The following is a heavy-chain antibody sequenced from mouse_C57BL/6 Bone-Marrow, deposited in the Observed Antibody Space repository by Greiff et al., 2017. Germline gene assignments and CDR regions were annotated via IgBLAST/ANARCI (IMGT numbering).Heavy chain of an antibody. CDR3: TGLGYYCFAY. J-gene: IGHJ3*01. Sequence: EVKVEESGGGLVQPGGSMKLSCVASGFTFSNYWMNWVRQSPEKGLEWVAQIRLKSDNYATHYAESVKGRFTISRDDYKSSVHLQMNNLRAEDTGIYYCTGLGYYCFAYWGQGTLVTVSA. V-gene: IGHV6-3*01. D-gene: IGHD2-3*01. CDR1: GFTFSNYW. CDR2: IRLKSDNYAT.